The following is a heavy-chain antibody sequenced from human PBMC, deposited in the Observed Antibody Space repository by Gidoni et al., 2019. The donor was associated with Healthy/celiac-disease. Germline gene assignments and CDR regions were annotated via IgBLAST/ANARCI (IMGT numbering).Heavy chain of an antibody. V-gene: IGHV3-30*03. CDR2: ISYDGSNK. D-gene: IGHD4-17*01. Sequence: QVQLVESGVGVVQPGSSLRLSCAASGFTFSSYGMHWVRQAPGKGLEWVAVISYDGSNKYYADSVKGRFTISRDNSKNTLYLQMNSLRAEDTAVYYCARGDYGYWGQGTLVTVSS. CDR1: GFTFSSYG. J-gene: IGHJ4*02. CDR3: ARGDYGY.